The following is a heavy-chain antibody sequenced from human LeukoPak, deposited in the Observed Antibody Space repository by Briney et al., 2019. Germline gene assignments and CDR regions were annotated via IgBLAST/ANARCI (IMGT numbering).Heavy chain of an antibody. J-gene: IGHJ6*03. CDR3: ARGRGGSPTSSYYYYMDV. D-gene: IGHD3-10*01. CDR1: GGSFSGYY. CDR2: INHSGST. Sequence: SETLSLTCAVYGGSFSGYYWSWIRQPPGKGLEWIGEINHSGSTNYNPSLKSRVTISVDTSKNQFSLKLSSVTAADTAVYYCARGRGGSPTSSYYYYMDVWGKGTTVTVSS. V-gene: IGHV4-34*01.